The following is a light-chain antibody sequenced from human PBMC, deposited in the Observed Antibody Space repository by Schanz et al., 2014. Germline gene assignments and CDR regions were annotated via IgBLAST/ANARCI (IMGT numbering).Light chain of an antibody. CDR3: ASWDDSLSGLYV. CDR1: SSTIGSNY. V-gene: IGLV1-47*02. J-gene: IGLJ1*01. Sequence: QSVLTQPPSVSGTPGQRVTISCSGSSSTIGSNYVYWYQQLPGTAPKLLIYSNDQRPAGVPDRFSGSRSGTSASLTISGLRSGDAADYYCASWDDSLSGLYVFGSGTKLTVL. CDR2: SND.